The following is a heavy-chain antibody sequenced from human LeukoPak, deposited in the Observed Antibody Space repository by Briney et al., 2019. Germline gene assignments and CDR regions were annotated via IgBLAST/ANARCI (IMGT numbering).Heavy chain of an antibody. CDR1: GFTFSSYG. V-gene: IGHV3-30*03. D-gene: IGHD3-10*01. J-gene: IGHJ5*02. CDR2: ISYDEVNE. Sequence: GGSLRLSCAASGFTFSSYGMHWVRQAPGKGLEWVAVISYDEVNEYYADSVKGRFTFSRDNSKNTLFLQMNSLRPEDTAVYYCARDPTIAFVRGLIPRTWFDTWGQGTLVTVSS. CDR3: ARDPTIAFVRGLIPRTWFDT.